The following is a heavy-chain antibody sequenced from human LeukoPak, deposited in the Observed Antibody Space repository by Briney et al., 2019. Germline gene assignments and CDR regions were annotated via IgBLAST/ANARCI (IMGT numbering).Heavy chain of an antibody. J-gene: IGHJ4*02. V-gene: IGHV3-21*01. D-gene: IGHD5-18*01. CDR3: ARDRGSYGEFDY. CDR1: GLTFSSYS. Sequence: PGGSLRLSCAASGLTFSSYSMNWVRQAPGKGLEWVSSISSSSSYIYYADSVKGRFTISRDNAKNSLYLQMNSLRAEDTAVYYCARDRGSYGEFDYWGQGTLVSVSS. CDR2: ISSSSSYI.